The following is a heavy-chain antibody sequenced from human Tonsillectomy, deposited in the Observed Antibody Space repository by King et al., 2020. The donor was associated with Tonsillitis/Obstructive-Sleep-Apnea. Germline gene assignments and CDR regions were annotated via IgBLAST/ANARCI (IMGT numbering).Heavy chain of an antibody. CDR3: ARDAKDGRYFDY. J-gene: IGHJ4*03. D-gene: IGHD4/OR15-4a*01. V-gene: IGHV1-46*01. CDR1: GYTFTRNY. CDR2: IDPTSGIT. Sequence: VQLVQSGAEVRKPGASVKVSCKASGYTFTRNYIHWVRQAPGQGLEWMGIIDPTSGITTYAQKFQGRVTMTRDTSTSTVNMELSSLTSEDTAVYYCARDAKDGRYFDYWGQRALCTVSS.